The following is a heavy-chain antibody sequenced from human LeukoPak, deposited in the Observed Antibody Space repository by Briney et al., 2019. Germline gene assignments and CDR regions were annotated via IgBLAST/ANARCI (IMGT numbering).Heavy chain of an antibody. D-gene: IGHD4-17*01. CDR3: VRDRHDYGDYFDY. Sequence: SETLSLTCTVSGGSLSSYYWSRIRQPAGKGLEWIGRIYSSGSTNYNPSLKSRVTISVDKSKNQFSLKLNSVTAADAAVYYCVRDRHDYGDYFDYWGQGTLVTVSS. CDR2: IYSSGST. V-gene: IGHV4-4*07. J-gene: IGHJ4*02. CDR1: GGSLSSYY.